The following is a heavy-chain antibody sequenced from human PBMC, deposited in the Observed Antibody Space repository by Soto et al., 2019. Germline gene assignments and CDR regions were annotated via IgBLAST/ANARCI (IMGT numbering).Heavy chain of an antibody. J-gene: IGHJ6*02. CDR1: GFTFSSYA. V-gene: IGHV3-23*01. D-gene: IGHD1-26*01. CDR3: ARHFGATIYYYHGMDV. CDR2: ISGSGGST. Sequence: EVQLLESGGGLVQPGGSLRLSCAASGFTFSSYAMSWVRQAPGKGLEWVSAISGSGGSTYYADSVKGRFTISRDNSKNTLYLQMNSLRAEDTAVYYCARHFGATIYYYHGMDVWGQGTTVTVSS.